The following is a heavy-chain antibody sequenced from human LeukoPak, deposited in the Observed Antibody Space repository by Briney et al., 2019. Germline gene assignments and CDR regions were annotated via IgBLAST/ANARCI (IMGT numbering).Heavy chain of an antibody. CDR3: ARDGMMGYYYDSSGYYHAGYFQH. Sequence: GGSLRLSCAASGFTFSSYSMNWVRQAPGKGLEWVSSISSSSSCIYYADSVKGRFTISRDNAKNSLYLQMNSLRAEDTAVYYRARDGMMGYYYDSSGYYHAGYFQHWGQGTLVTVSS. CDR2: ISSSSSCI. D-gene: IGHD3-22*01. J-gene: IGHJ1*01. V-gene: IGHV3-21*01. CDR1: GFTFSSYS.